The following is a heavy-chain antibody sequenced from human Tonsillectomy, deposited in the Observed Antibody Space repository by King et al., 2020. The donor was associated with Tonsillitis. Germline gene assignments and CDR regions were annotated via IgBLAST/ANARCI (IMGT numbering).Heavy chain of an antibody. Sequence: VQLQQWGAGLLKPSETLSLACAVYGGSFSTYSWSWIRQPPGKGREWVGEINHSGSTNYNPSLKSLVTISVDTSKNQFSLKVSSVTAADTALYYCARGSLTIFGVAPHYWGQGTLVTVSS. CDR1: GGSFSTYS. V-gene: IGHV4-34*01. CDR3: ARGSLTIFGVAPHY. J-gene: IGHJ4*02. CDR2: INHSGST. D-gene: IGHD3-3*01.